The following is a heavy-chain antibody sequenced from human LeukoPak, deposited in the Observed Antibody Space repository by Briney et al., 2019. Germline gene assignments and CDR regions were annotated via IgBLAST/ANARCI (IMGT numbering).Heavy chain of an antibody. D-gene: IGHD3-9*01. J-gene: IGHJ4*02. Sequence: ASVKVSCKASGYTFTSYATNWVRQAPGQGLEWMGWINTNTGNPTYAQGFTGRFVFSLDTSVSTAYLQISSLKAEDTAVYYCARDSVLRYFDWLLPYYFDYWGQGTLVTVSS. V-gene: IGHV7-4-1*02. CDR1: GYTFTSYA. CDR2: INTNTGNP. CDR3: ARDSVLRYFDWLLPYYFDY.